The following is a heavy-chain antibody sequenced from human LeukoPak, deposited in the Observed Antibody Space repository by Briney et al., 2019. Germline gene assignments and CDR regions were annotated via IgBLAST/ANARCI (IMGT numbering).Heavy chain of an antibody. V-gene: IGHV3-64*01. CDR2: ISTDGSST. CDR1: GFMFSDYA. Sequence: GGSLRLSRVASGFMFSDYAMHWVRQAPGKGLEYVSAISTDGSSTSHANSVKGRFTISRDNSKNTLFLQMGSLRAEDMAVYYCARDRAYGSRGWYFDYYDYWGQGTLVTVSS. J-gene: IGHJ4*02. CDR3: ARDRAYGSRGWYFDYYDY. D-gene: IGHD6-19*01.